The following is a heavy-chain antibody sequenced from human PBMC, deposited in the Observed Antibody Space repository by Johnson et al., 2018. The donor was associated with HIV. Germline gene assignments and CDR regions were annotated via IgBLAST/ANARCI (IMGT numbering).Heavy chain of an antibody. J-gene: IGHJ3*01. Sequence: VQLLESGGGLVKPGGSLIVSCEASGLTFSDYYMSWIRQAPGKGLEWVSYISSSGTTIYYADSVKGRFTISRDNAKNSVDLQMNSLRVDDRAVYYCSRDLRPPTRTFDWWGQGTMVTVSS. V-gene: IGHV3-11*04. CDR2: ISSSGTTI. D-gene: IGHD3-9*01. CDR1: GLTFSDYY. CDR3: SRDLRPPTRTFDW.